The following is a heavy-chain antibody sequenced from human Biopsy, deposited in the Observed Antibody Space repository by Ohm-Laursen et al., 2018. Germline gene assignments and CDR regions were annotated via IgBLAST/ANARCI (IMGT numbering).Heavy chain of an antibody. CDR2: FAPENGKT. D-gene: IGHD1-1*01. CDR3: AADINVWNVNY. Sequence: SSVKASCKASGYTFTSYGISWARQAPGKGLEWMGGFAPENGKTIYAQKFQGRVTMTEDTSTDTAYMELSSLRSEDTAVYYCAADINVWNVNYWGQGTQVTVSS. V-gene: IGHV1-24*01. CDR1: GYTFTSYG. J-gene: IGHJ4*02.